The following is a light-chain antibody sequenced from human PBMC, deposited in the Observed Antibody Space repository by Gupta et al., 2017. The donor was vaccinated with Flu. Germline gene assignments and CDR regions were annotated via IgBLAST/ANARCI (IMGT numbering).Light chain of an antibody. CDR2: EGS. CDR1: NSDVGAYNL. V-gene: IGLV2-14*02. Sequence: QSALTQPASVSGSPGQSITISCTGTNSDVGAYNLVSWYQQRPGSAPTLILYEGSERPSGISYRFSGSKSGNTASLTISGLQAEDEAEYYCCSFTTSDTVLFGGGTKVTVL. J-gene: IGLJ2*01. CDR3: CSFTTSDTVL.